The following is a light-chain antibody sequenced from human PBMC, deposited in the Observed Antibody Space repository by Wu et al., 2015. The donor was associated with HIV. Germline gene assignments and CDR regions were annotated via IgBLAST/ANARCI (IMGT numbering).Light chain of an antibody. V-gene: IGKV3-15*01. Sequence: EIVMTQSPATLSASPGGRVTLSCRASQIIATNLAWYQQKPGQPPRLLIYDASTRATGFPARFSGGGSGTEFTLTINTLQSGDVAVYYCQQYNDWPQTFGQGTKVEI. CDR2: DAS. J-gene: IGKJ1*01. CDR1: QIIATN. CDR3: QQYNDWPQT.